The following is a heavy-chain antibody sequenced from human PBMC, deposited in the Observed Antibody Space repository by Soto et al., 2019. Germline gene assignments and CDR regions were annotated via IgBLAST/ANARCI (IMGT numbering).Heavy chain of an antibody. D-gene: IGHD4-4*01. CDR1: GGSVSRDSNF. J-gene: IGHJ4*02. CDR2: IYYSGPS. V-gene: IGHV4-61*01. CDR3: ARGYSHYAH. Sequence: PSETLSLTCTVSGGSVSRDSNFWSWIRQPPGKGLEWIGYIYYSGPSRYNPSLESRVTISIDSSKNQVSLTPTSVTAADTAVYYCARGYSHYAHWGRGTLVTVSS.